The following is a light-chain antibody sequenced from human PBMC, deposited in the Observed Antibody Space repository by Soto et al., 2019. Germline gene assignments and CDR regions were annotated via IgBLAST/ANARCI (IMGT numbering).Light chain of an antibody. CDR2: DAS. CDR1: QSVSSY. J-gene: IGKJ5*01. V-gene: IGKV3-11*01. Sequence: EIVMTPFPSTLYISAGAVSSSSYWASQSVSSYLAWYQQKPGQAPRLLIYDASNRATGIPARFSGSGSGTDFTLAFSSLEPEDFVVYYCQQRSNWPITFGQGTRLEIK. CDR3: QQRSNWPIT.